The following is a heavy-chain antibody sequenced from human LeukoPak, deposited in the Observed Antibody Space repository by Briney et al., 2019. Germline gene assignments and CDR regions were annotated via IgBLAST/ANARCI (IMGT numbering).Heavy chain of an antibody. D-gene: IGHD2-2*01. Sequence: GGSLRLSCTASGFTFGDYAMSWVRQAPGKGLEWVGFIRSKAYGGTTEYAASVKGRFTISRDDSKSIAYLQMNSLKTEDTAVYYCTRGPSSTILYYMDVWGKGTTVTVSS. V-gene: IGHV3-49*04. CDR2: IRSKAYGGTT. CDR1: GFTFGDYA. J-gene: IGHJ6*03. CDR3: TRGPSSTILYYMDV.